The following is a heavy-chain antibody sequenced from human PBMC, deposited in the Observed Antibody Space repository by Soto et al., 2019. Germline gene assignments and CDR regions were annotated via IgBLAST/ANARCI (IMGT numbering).Heavy chain of an antibody. CDR2: INAGNGNT. V-gene: IGHV1-3*01. D-gene: IGHD6-19*01. Sequence: GASVKVSCKASGYTLTSYAMHWVRQAPGQRLEWMGWINAGNGNTKYSQKLQGRVTITRDTSASTAYMELSSLRSEDTAVYYCYSSGWYREAATDYWGQGTLVTVSS. CDR1: GYTLTSYA. CDR3: YSSGWYREAATDY. J-gene: IGHJ4*02.